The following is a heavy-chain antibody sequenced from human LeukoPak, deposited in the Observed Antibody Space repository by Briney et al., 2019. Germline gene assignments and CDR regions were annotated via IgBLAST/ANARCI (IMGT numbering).Heavy chain of an antibody. CDR2: ISSSSSTI. V-gene: IGHV3-48*01. CDR1: GFTFSSYS. J-gene: IGHJ3*02. Sequence: GGSLRLSCAASGFTFSSYSMNWVRQAPGKGLEWVSYISSSSSTIYYADSVKGRFTISRDNSKNTLYLQMNSLRAEDTAVYYCARSWIAAAGTGAFDIWGQGTMVTVSS. D-gene: IGHD6-13*01. CDR3: ARSWIAAAGTGAFDI.